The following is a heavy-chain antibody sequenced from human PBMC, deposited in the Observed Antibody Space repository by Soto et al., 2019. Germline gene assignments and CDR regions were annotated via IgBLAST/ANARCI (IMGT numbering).Heavy chain of an antibody. J-gene: IGHJ4*02. Sequence: SGPTLVNPTQTLTLTCSFSGFSISTSGVGVDWIRQPPGKALEWLALIYWNDDKRYSPSLKSRLTITKDTSKNQVVLTMTNMDPVDTATYYCAHSMTTVTPFDYWGRGTLVTVSS. CDR2: IYWNDDK. CDR3: AHSMTTVTPFDY. V-gene: IGHV2-5*01. CDR1: GFSISTSGVG. D-gene: IGHD4-17*01.